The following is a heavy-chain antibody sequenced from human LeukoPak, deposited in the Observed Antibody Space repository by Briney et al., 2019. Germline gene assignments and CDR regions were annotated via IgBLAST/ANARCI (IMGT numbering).Heavy chain of an antibody. CDR1: GFTFSSYS. J-gene: IGHJ4*02. CDR2: ISSSSSYI. Sequence: GGSLRLSCAASGFTFSSYSMNWARQAPGKGLEWVSSISSSSSYIFYADSVKGRFTISRDNAKNSLYLQMNGLRAEDTAVYYCAKYSGSYVGFDYWGQGTLVTVSS. D-gene: IGHD1-26*01. CDR3: AKYSGSYVGFDY. V-gene: IGHV3-21*01.